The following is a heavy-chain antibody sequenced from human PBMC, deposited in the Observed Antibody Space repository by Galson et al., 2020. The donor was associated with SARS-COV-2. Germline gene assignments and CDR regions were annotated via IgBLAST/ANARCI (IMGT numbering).Heavy chain of an antibody. D-gene: IGHD3-10*01. CDR1: GFTFSSYA. Sequence: TGGSLRLSCAASGFTFSSYAMHWVRQAPGKGLEWVAVISYDGSNKYYADSVKGRFTISRDNSKNTLYLQMNSLRAEDTAVYYCARDMGVQFDPWGQGTLVTVSS. J-gene: IGHJ5*02. CDR3: ARDMGVQFDP. V-gene: IGHV3-30-3*01. CDR2: ISYDGSNK.